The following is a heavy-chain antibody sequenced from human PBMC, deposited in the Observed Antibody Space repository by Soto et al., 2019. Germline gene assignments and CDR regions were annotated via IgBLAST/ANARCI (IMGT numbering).Heavy chain of an antibody. Sequence: SETLSLTCTVSGGSISSGGYYWSWIRQHPGKGLEWIGYIYYSGSTYYNPSLKSRVTISVDTSKNQFSLKLSSVTAADTAVYYCERDRKDSSRWYYFDYWGQGTLVTVYS. V-gene: IGHV4-31*03. J-gene: IGHJ4*02. CDR2: IYYSGST. CDR3: ERDRKDSSRWYYFDY. D-gene: IGHD6-13*01. CDR1: GGSISSGGYY.